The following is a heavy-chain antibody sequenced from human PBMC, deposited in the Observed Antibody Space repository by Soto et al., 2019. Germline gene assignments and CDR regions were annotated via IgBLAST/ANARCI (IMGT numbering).Heavy chain of an antibody. D-gene: IGHD1-7*01. V-gene: IGHV1-2*02. J-gene: IGHJ6*02. CDR3: ARDPPWYNWNYGFYYGMDV. Sequence: ASVKVSCKASGYTFTGYYMHWVRQAPGQGLEWMGWINPNSGGTNYAQKFQGRVTMTRDTSISTAYMELSRLRSDDTAVYYCARDPPWYNWNYGFYYGMDVWGQGTTVTVS. CDR2: INPNSGGT. CDR1: GYTFTGYY.